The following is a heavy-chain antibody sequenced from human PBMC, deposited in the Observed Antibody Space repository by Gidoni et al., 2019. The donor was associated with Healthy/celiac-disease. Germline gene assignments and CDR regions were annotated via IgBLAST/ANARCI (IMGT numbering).Heavy chain of an antibody. V-gene: IGHV3-23*01. D-gene: IGHD3-3*01. CDR2: ISGSGGST. CDR1: GFLFRSSA. CDR3: AKDSGYDFWSINDAFDI. J-gene: IGHJ3*02. Sequence: EVQLLESGGGLVQPGGSLRPSCAASGFLFRSSAMRWVRQAPGKGLEWVSAISGSGGSTYYADSVKGRFTISRDNSKNTLYLQMNSLRAEDTAVYYCAKDSGYDFWSINDAFDIWGQGTMVTVSS.